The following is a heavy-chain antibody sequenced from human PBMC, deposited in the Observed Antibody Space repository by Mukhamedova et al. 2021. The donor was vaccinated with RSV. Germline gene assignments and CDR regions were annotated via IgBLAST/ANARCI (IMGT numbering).Heavy chain of an antibody. Sequence: SSGISWVRQAPGQGLEWMGGIIPIFGTANYAQKFQGRVTITADESTSTAYMELSSLRSEDTAVFYCARGNLHSGYYLDNDAFDIWGQGTKVTVS. V-gene: IGHV1-69*01. CDR1: SSG. CDR2: IIPIFGTA. D-gene: IGHD3-22*01. J-gene: IGHJ3*02. CDR3: ARGNLHSGYYLDNDAFDI.